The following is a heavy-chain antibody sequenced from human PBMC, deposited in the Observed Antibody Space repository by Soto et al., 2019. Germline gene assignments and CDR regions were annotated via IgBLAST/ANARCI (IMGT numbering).Heavy chain of an antibody. Sequence: GESLKISCKGSGYSFTSYWISWVRRMPGKGLEWMGRIDPSDSYTNYSPSFQGHVTISADKSISTAYLQWSSLKASDTAMYYCARLPEYSGSTTRYGMDVWGQGTTVTVSS. CDR2: IDPSDSYT. CDR1: GYSFTSYW. D-gene: IGHD1-26*01. CDR3: ARLPEYSGSTTRYGMDV. J-gene: IGHJ6*02. V-gene: IGHV5-10-1*01.